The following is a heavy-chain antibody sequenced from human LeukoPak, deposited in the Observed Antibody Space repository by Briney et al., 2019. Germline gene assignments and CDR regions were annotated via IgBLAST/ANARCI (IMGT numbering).Heavy chain of an antibody. V-gene: IGHV4-4*02. CDR1: GGSISSNYW. CDR3: ARDYSNSWFDS. D-gene: IGHD4-11*01. J-gene: IGHJ5*01. CDR2: IYHSGST. Sequence: SETLSLTCAVSGGSISSNYWWSWVRQPPGKGLEWIGEIYHSGSTNYNPSLKSRVTISLDTSKNQFSLTLNYVTAADTTIYYCARDYSNSWFDSWGPGALVTVSS.